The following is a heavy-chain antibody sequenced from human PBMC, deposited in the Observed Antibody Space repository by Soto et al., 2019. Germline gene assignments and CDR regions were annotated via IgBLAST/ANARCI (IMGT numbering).Heavy chain of an antibody. Sequence: QVQLVQSGAEVQKPGSSVKVSCRAARCSFSASGFSWVRQAPGQGLEWVGGFIPIFGTANYAPKFQDRVTMTADESTSTVYMALSSLKSEDTAMYYCARSGYSYGPNIDWGQGTLVTVSS. J-gene: IGHJ4*02. V-gene: IGHV1-69*01. D-gene: IGHD5-18*01. CDR3: ARSGYSYGPNID. CDR1: RCSFSASG. CDR2: FIPIFGTA.